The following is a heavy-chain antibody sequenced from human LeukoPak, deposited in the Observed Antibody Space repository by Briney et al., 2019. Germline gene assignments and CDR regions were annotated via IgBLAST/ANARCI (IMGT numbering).Heavy chain of an antibody. Sequence: PSETLSLTXAVSGYSISSGYYWGWIRQPPGKGLEWIGSIYHSGSTYYNPSLKSRVTISVDTSKNQFSLKLSSVTAADTAVYYCANSFWYWGQGTLVTVSS. V-gene: IGHV4-38-2*01. J-gene: IGHJ4*02. CDR3: ANSFWY. CDR1: GYSISSGYY. CDR2: IYHSGST. D-gene: IGHD3-3*01.